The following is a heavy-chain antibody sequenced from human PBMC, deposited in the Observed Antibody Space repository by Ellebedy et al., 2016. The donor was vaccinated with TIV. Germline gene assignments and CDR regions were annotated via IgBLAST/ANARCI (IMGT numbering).Heavy chain of an antibody. CDR3: ARDIGVRGVSSTTPGRFDP. V-gene: IGHV3-7*01. Sequence: GESLKISXAASGLTFSSYWMSWVRQAPGKGLEWVANIKEDGSEKYYVDSVKGRFTISGDNARNSLYLQMNSLRAEDTAVYYCARDIGVRGVSSTTPGRFDPWGQGTLVTVSS. CDR2: IKEDGSEK. D-gene: IGHD3-10*01. CDR1: GLTFSSYW. J-gene: IGHJ5*02.